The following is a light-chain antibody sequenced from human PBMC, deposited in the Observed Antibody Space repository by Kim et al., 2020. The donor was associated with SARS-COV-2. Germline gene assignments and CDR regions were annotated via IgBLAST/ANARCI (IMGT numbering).Light chain of an antibody. CDR1: QDVSSY. Sequence: ASIGDRITITCRASQDVSSYLAWFQQKPGKVPQRLIYGASSRQSGVPSRFGGRGSGTEFTLTISGLQPEDFATYYCLQHNSYPLTFGGGTKVDIK. V-gene: IGKV1-17*03. CDR2: GAS. CDR3: LQHNSYPLT. J-gene: IGKJ4*01.